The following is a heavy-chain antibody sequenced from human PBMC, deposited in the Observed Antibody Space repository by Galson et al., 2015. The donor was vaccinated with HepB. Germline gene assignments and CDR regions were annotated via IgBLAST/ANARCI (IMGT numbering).Heavy chain of an antibody. D-gene: IGHD6-13*01. CDR2: IGSTANSYAT. V-gene: IGHV3-73*01. CDR1: GFSFSHSA. Sequence: SLRLSCAASGFSFSHSAINWLRQASGRRREWIGRIGSTANSYATVYVASVRGRFSISRDDSQNTAFLQLNSLKAADTAVYYCIRMGDLYGYSSLWGQGTLVTVSS. CDR3: IRMGDLYGYSSL. J-gene: IGHJ4*02.